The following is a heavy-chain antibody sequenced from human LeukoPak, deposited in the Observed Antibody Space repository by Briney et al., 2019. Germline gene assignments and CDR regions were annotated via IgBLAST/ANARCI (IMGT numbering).Heavy chain of an antibody. V-gene: IGHV3-23*01. CDR1: GFTFSSYA. J-gene: IGHJ4*02. D-gene: IGHD5-18*01. CDR2: ISGSGGST. CDR3: AKGDSGRDHSHFRPNQIRYSYGPFDY. Sequence: QPGGSLRLSCAASGFTFSSYAMSWVRQAPGKGLEWVSAISGSGGSTYYADSVKGRFTISRDNSKNTLYLQMNSLRAEDTAVYYCAKGDSGRDHSHFRPNQIRYSYGPFDYWGQGTLVTVSS.